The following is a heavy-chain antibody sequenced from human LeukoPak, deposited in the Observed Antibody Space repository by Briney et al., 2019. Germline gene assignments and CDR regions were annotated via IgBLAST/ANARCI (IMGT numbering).Heavy chain of an antibody. J-gene: IGHJ4*02. V-gene: IGHV4-4*07. CDR2: IYTSGST. CDR1: GGSISSYY. Sequence: SETLSLTCTVSGGSISSYYWSWIRQPAGKGPEWIGRIYTSGSTNYNPSLKSRVTMSVDTSKNQFSLKLSSVTAADTAVYYCARLDYDFWSGNHDYWGQGTLVTVSS. D-gene: IGHD3-3*01. CDR3: ARLDYDFWSGNHDY.